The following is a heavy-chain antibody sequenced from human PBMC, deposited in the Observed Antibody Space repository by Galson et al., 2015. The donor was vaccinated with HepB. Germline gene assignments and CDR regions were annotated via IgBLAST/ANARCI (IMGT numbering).Heavy chain of an antibody. J-gene: IGHJ4*02. CDR1: GGSISSITYL. V-gene: IGHV4-39*01. Sequence: SETLSLTCTVSGGSISSITYLWGWIRQPPGKGLEWIGSIYFRGSTFYNPSLKSRVTISVDTSKNQFSLKLSSVTGSDTAVYYCARHTTETTDPRFDYWGQGTLVTVSS. CDR2: IYFRGST. CDR3: ARHTTETTDPRFDY. D-gene: IGHD4-17*01.